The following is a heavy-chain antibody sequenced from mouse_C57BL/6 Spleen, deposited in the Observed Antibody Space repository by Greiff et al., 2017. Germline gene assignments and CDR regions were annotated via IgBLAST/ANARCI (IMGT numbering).Heavy chain of an antibody. CDR1: GFSFNTYA. CDR3: VRHNYCGSRGSYAMDY. J-gene: IGHJ4*01. Sequence: GGGLVQPKGSLKFTCAASGFSFNTYAMNWVRQAPGKGLEWVARIRSKSTNYATYYADSEKDRINISRDDSENMLYLQMKNLKTEDTALYYCVRHNYCGSRGSYAMDYWGQGTSVTVSS. CDR2: IRSKSTNYAT. D-gene: IGHD1-1*01. V-gene: IGHV10-1*01.